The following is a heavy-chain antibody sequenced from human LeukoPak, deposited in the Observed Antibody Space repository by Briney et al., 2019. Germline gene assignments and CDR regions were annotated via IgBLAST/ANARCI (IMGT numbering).Heavy chain of an antibody. Sequence: ASVKVSCKASGGTFSSYAISWVRQAPGQGLEWMGGIIPIFGTANYAQKFQGRVTITTDESTSTAYMELSSLRSEDTAVYYCARTSNTGLDYYDSSGFDYWGQGTLVTVSS. CDR1: GGTFSSYA. CDR2: IIPIFGTA. J-gene: IGHJ4*02. CDR3: ARTSNTGLDYYDSSGFDY. V-gene: IGHV1-69*05. D-gene: IGHD3-22*01.